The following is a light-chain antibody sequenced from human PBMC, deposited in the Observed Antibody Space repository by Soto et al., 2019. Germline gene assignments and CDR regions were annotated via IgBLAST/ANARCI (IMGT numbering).Light chain of an antibody. CDR2: ATS. J-gene: IGKJ1*01. V-gene: IGKV1-27*01. CDR3: QNYDRSTSWT. CDR1: QGISGN. Sequence: GDRVTITCRASQGISGNLAWYQQKPGEVPKLLIFATSTLQSGVPSRFSGGGSGTDFTLTITNLQPEYVATYYGQNYDRSTSWTFG.